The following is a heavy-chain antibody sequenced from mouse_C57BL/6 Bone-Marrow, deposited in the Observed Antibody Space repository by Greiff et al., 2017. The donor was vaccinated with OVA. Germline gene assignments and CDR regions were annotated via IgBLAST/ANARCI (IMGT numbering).Heavy chain of an antibody. Sequence: QVQLQQPGAELVKPGASVQMSCKASGYTFTSYWITWVKQRPGQGLEWIGDIYPGSGSTNYNEKFQSKATLTVDTSSSTAYMQLSSLTSEDSAVYYCARRYYGSSYWYFDVWGTGTTVTVSS. V-gene: IGHV1-55*01. CDR2: IYPGSGST. D-gene: IGHD1-1*01. CDR3: ARRYYGSSYWYFDV. CDR1: GYTFTSYW. J-gene: IGHJ1*03.